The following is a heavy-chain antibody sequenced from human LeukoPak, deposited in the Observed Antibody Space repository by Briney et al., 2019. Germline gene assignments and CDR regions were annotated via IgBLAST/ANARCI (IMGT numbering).Heavy chain of an antibody. CDR3: AREGCTNGVCYYYYMDV. Sequence: GASVKVSCKASGYTFTSYDINWVRQATGQAREWMGWMNPNSGNTGYAQKFQGRVTIARNTSISTAYMELSSLRSEDTAVYYCAREGCTNGVCYYYYMDVWGKGTTVTVSS. CDR2: MNPNSGNT. V-gene: IGHV1-8*03. D-gene: IGHD2-8*01. CDR1: GYTFTSYD. J-gene: IGHJ6*03.